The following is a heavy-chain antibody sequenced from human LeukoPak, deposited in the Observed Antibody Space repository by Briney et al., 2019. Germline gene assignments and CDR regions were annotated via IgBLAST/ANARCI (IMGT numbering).Heavy chain of an antibody. D-gene: IGHD5-24*01. CDR3: ARGERGSYHFEY. J-gene: IGHJ4*02. V-gene: IGHV3-74*01. CDR1: GFTFSSYW. Sequence: GGSLRLSCAASGFTFSSYWMHWVRQAPGKGLVWVSRINSDESTTNYADSVKGRFTISRDNAKNTLYLQINSLRAEDTAVYYCARGERGSYHFEYWGQGTPVTDSS. CDR2: INSDESTT.